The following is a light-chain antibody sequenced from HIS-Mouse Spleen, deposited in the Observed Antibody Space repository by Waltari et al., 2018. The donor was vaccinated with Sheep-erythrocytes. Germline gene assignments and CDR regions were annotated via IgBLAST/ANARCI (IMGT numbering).Light chain of an antibody. CDR3: QQLNSYPHT. J-gene: IGKJ2*01. CDR1: QGISSY. CDR2: AAS. V-gene: IGKV1-9*01. Sequence: DIQLTQSPSFLSASVGDRVTITCRASQGISSYLAWYQQKPGKAPKLLIYAASTVPSGVASRFSGSGSGTAFTVTISSLQPEDFATYYCQQLNSYPHTFGQGTKLEIK.